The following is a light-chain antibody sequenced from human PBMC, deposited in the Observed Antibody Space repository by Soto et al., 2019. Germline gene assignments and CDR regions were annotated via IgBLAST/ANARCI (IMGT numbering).Light chain of an antibody. CDR2: GAS. J-gene: IGKJ1*01. V-gene: IGKV3-20*01. CDR3: LQDYNYPWT. CDR1: QSVSSSA. Sequence: EIVLTQSPGTLSLSPGERATLSCRASQSVSSSALAWYQQKPGQAPRRLIYGASSRATGIPARFSGSGSGTEFTLTISSLQPEDFATYYCLQDYNYPWTFGQGTKVDIK.